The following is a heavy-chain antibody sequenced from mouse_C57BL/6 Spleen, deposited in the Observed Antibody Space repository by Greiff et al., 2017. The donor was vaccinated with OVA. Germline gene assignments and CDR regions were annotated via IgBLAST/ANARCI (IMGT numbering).Heavy chain of an antibody. D-gene: IGHD1-1*01. CDR3: RNYGSSYAFDY. CDR1: GYTFTDYE. Sequence: QVQLKESGAELVRPGASVTLSCKASGYTFTDYEMHWVKQTPVHGLEWIGAIDPETGGTAYNQKFKGKAILTADKSSSTAYMELRSLTSEDSAVYYCRNYGSSYAFDYWSQGTTLTVSS. J-gene: IGHJ2*01. CDR2: IDPETGGT. V-gene: IGHV1-15*01.